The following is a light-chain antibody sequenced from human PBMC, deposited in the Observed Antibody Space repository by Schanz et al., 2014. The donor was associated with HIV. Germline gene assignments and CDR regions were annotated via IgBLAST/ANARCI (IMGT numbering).Light chain of an antibody. Sequence: DIQMTQSPSTLSASVGDRISITCRASQSISGWLAWYQQKPGEAPNLLISEASTLESGGPSRFSGSGSGTEFTLSISSLQSDDFATYYCLQYNDDVYTFGQGTRVEI. J-gene: IGKJ2*01. V-gene: IGKV1-5*03. CDR2: EAS. CDR3: LQYNDDVYT. CDR1: QSISGW.